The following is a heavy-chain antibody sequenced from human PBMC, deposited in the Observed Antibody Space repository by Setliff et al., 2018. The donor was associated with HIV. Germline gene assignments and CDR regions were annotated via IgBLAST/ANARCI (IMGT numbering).Heavy chain of an antibody. CDR2: INQDATET. J-gene: IGHJ5*02. V-gene: IGHV3-7*01. CDR3: ARVKTNFYGDLTYFDP. Sequence: PGGSLRLSCVGSGFTFGDYWVTWVRQAPGKGLEWVANINQDATETHFVDSVKGRFSVSRNNTKNLLYLEMDSLRAEDTAIYYCARVKTNFYGDLTYFDPWGQGTLVTVSS. CDR1: GFTFGDYW. D-gene: IGHD4-17*01.